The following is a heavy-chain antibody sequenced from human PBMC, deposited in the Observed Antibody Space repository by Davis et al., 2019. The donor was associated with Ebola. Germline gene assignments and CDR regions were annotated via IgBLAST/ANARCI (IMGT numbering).Heavy chain of an antibody. J-gene: IGHJ6*03. CDR1: GYTFTSYY. CDR2: INPSGGST. V-gene: IGHV1-46*01. CDR3: AILADYYYYMDV. Sequence: ASVKVSCKASGYTFTSYYMHWVRQAPGQGLECMGIINPSGGSTSYAQKFQGRVTMTRDTSTSTVYMKLSSLRSEDTAVAYCAILADYYYYMDVWGKGTTVTVS.